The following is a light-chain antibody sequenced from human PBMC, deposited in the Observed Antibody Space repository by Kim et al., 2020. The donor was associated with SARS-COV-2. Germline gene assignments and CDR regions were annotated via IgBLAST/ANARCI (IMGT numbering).Light chain of an antibody. CDR1: SSNLGSNT. CDR2: INN. V-gene: IGLV1-44*01. J-gene: IGLJ3*02. Sequence: GQRVTITCSGGSSNLGSNTVSWSQQRPGTAPQLLIYINNQRPSGVPDRFSGSKSGTSASLAISGLQSEDEADYYCASWDDSLSGPVFGGGTQLTVL. CDR3: ASWDDSLSGPV.